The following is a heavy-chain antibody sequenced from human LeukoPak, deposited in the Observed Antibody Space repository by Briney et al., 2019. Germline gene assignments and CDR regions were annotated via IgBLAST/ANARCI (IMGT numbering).Heavy chain of an antibody. V-gene: IGHV3-9*01. CDR2: ISWNSGSI. D-gene: IGHD6-13*01. J-gene: IGHJ6*02. CDR1: GFTFDDYA. CDR3: AKDTATGIAAAGFRDGMDV. Sequence: PGGSLRLSCAASGFTFDDYAMHWVRQAPGKGLEWVSGISWNSGSIGYADSVKGRFTISRDNAKNSPYLQMNSLRAEDTALYYCAKDTATGIAAAGFRDGMDVWGQGTTVTVSS.